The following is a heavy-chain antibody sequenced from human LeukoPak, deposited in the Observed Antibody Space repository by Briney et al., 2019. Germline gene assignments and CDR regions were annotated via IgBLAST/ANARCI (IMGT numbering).Heavy chain of an antibody. Sequence: SETLSLTCTVSGGSIIYYHWSWIRQPPGKGLEWIGYIYYSGNTNYNSSLKSRVTISVDTSKNQFSLKLSSVTAADTVVYYCARGYGGNSDDYWGQGTLVTVSS. V-gene: IGHV4-59*01. J-gene: IGHJ4*02. CDR2: IYYSGNT. CDR3: ARGYGGNSDDY. D-gene: IGHD4-23*01. CDR1: GGSIIYYH.